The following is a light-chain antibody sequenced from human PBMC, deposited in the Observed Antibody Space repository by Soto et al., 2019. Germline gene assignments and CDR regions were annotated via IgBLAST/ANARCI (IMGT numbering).Light chain of an antibody. V-gene: IGKV1-12*01. CDR3: QQGNSFPLT. J-gene: IGKJ4*01. Sequence: IHLTQSPSSISASVGYIFTITCRASRVISTWLAWYQQKPGKAPKLLIYAASSLQSGVPSRLSGSGYGTDFTITISSMQTEDFETYYCQQGNSFPLTFGGGTKVDI. CDR2: AAS. CDR1: RVISTW.